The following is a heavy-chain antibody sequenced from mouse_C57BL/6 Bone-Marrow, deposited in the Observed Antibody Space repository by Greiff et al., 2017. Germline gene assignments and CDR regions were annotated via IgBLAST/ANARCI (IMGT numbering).Heavy chain of an antibody. CDR2: IDPSDSYT. V-gene: IGHV1-59*01. CDR3: ARWGRTRIAY. Sequence: QVQLQQPGAELVRPGTSVKLSCKASGYTFTSYWMHWVKQRPGQGLEWIGVIDPSDSYTNYNQKFKGKATLTVDTSSSTAYMQLSSLTSEDSAVYYCARWGRTRIAYWGQGTLVTVSA. CDR1: GYTFTSYW. J-gene: IGHJ3*01. D-gene: IGHD3-3*01.